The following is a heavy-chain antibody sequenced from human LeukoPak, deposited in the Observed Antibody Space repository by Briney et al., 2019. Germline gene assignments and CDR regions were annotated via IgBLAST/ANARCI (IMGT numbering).Heavy chain of an antibody. V-gene: IGHV3-48*01. CDR1: GFTFSSYS. D-gene: IGHD3-10*01. J-gene: IGHJ4*02. CDR3: ARDTPQGTMVREDPDY. Sequence: PGGSLRLSCAASGFTFSSYSMNWVRQAPGKGLEWVSYISSSSSTIYYADSVKGRFTISRDNAKNSLYLQMNSLRAEDTAVYYCARDTPQGTMVREDPDYWGQGTLVTVSS. CDR2: ISSSSSTI.